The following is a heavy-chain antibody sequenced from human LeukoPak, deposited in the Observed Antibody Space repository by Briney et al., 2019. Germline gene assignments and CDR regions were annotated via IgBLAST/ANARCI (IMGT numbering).Heavy chain of an antibody. CDR2: ISGSGGST. D-gene: IGHD4-4*01. CDR1: GFTFSSYA. J-gene: IGHJ5*02. V-gene: IGHV3-23*01. CDR3: ARDHDYSNYFGRHNWFDP. Sequence: GGSLRLSCAASGFTFSSYAMSWVRQAPGKGLEWVSAISGSGGSTYYADSVKGRFTISRDNSKNTLYLQMNSLRAEDTAVYYCARDHDYSNYFGRHNWFDPWGQGTLVTVSS.